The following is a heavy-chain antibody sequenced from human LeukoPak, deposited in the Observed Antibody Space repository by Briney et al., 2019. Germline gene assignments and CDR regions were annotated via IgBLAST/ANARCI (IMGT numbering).Heavy chain of an antibody. CDR2: ISSSGSTI. D-gene: IGHD6-25*01. Sequence: GGSLRLSCAASGFTFSSYEMYWVRQAPGKGLEWVSYISSSGSTIYYADSVKGRFTISKDNAKNSLYLQMNSLRAEDTAVYYCARELSGRGALDAFDIWGPGTMVTVSS. J-gene: IGHJ3*02. CDR3: ARELSGRGALDAFDI. CDR1: GFTFSSYE. V-gene: IGHV3-48*03.